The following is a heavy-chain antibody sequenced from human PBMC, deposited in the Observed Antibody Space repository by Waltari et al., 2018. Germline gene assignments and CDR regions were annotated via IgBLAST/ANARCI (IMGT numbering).Heavy chain of an antibody. CDR1: GFTFSYYT. CDR2: ITSEWTHT. V-gene: IGHV3-21*01. J-gene: IGHJ3*02. D-gene: IGHD3-22*01. CDR3: ARDRRPTLILGSGAFDI. Sequence: EVQVVESGGGLVRPGGSLRLSCAASGFTFSYYTMNWVRHAPGKGPELIAFITSEWTHTTYEDSVRGRFTISRDHAKNSLFLQINSLRADDTAVYYCARDRRPTLILGSGAFDIWGQGIKVNVSS.